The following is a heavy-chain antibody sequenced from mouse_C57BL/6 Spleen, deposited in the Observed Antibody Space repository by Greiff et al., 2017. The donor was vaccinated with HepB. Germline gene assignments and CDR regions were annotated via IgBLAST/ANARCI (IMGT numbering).Heavy chain of an antibody. CDR2: INPNNGGT. CDR1: GYTFTDYN. V-gene: IGHV1-22*01. Sequence: VQLQQPGPELVKPGASVKMSCKASGYTFTDYNMHWVKQSHGKSLEWIGYINPNNGGTSYNQKFKGKATLTVNKSSSTAYMELRSLTSEDSAVYYCARFYYYGSSYDYFDYWGQGTTLTVSS. CDR3: ARFYYYGSSYDYFDY. J-gene: IGHJ2*01. D-gene: IGHD1-1*01.